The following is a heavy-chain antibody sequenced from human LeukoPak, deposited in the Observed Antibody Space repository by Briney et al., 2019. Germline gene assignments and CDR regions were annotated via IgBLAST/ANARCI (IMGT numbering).Heavy chain of an antibody. D-gene: IGHD3-10*01. CDR1: GGTFRRFA. Sequence: SVKVSCKASGGTFRRFAMSWVRQAPGQGLEWMGGIIPIFGSANYAQKFQGRVTITADESTSTAYMELSNLRSEDTAVYYCARASAYYYYYYMDVWGKGTTVTVSS. J-gene: IGHJ6*03. CDR3: ARASAYYYYYYMDV. CDR2: IIPIFGSA. V-gene: IGHV1-69*13.